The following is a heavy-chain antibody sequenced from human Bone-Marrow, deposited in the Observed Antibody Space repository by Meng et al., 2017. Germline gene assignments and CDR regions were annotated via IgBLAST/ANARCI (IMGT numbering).Heavy chain of an antibody. J-gene: IGHJ4*02. D-gene: IGHD6-13*01. CDR1: GFTFSSYA. Sequence: GGSLRLSCAASGFTFSSYAMHWVRQAPGKGLEWVGRIKSKTDGGTTDYAAPVKGRFTISRDDSKNTLYLQMDSLITEDTAVYFCATGAAAADHWGQGTLVTVSS. V-gene: IGHV3-15*01. CDR3: ATGAAAADH. CDR2: IKSKTDGGTT.